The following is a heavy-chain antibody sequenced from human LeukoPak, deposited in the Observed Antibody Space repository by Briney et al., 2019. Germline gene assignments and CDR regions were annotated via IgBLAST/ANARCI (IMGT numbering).Heavy chain of an antibody. J-gene: IGHJ4*02. CDR2: ISSSSSTI. Sequence: SGGSLRPSCAASGFTFSSYSMNWVRQAPGKGLEWVSYISSSSSTIYYADSVKGRFTISRDNAKNSLYLQMNSLRAEDTAVYYCARGTSIAVAGTPDYWGQGTLVTVSS. D-gene: IGHD6-19*01. V-gene: IGHV3-48*01. CDR1: GFTFSSYS. CDR3: ARGTSIAVAGTPDY.